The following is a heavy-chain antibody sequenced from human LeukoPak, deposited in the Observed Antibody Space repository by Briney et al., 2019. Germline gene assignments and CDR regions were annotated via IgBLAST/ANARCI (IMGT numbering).Heavy chain of an antibody. D-gene: IGHD3-16*01. J-gene: IGHJ3*02. CDR2: ITTSSRTI. V-gene: IGHV3-48*01. CDR3: AKDKGGGYGNDGFDI. Sequence: GGSLRLSCAASGFTFSTNNMNWVRQAPGKGLEWVSYITTSSRTIYYADSVKGRFTISRDNSKNTLYLQMNSLRAEDTAVYYCAKDKGGGYGNDGFDIWGRGTMVTVSS. CDR1: GFTFSTNN.